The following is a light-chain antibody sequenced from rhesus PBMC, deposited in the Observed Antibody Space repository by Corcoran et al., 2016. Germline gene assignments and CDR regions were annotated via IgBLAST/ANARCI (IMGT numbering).Light chain of an antibody. J-gene: IGKJ4*01. Sequence: PGERVTLSCRASQSVGYNLAWYQQKPGQIPRLLIYDGSNRATGIPERFSGSGSGTDFTLTISSLEPQAVGIYYCHQESNWPLTFGGGTNVDIK. CDR2: DGS. CDR3: HQESNWPLT. CDR1: QSVGYN. V-gene: IGKV3-35*01.